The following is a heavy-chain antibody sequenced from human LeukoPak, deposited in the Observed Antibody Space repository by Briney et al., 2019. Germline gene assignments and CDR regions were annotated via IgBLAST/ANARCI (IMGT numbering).Heavy chain of an antibody. CDR1: GGTFSSYA. D-gene: IGHD3-22*01. CDR2: IIPILGIA. CDR3: ARDRGDYYDSSGYVT. Sequence: ASVMVSCKASGGTFSSYAISWVRQAPGQGLEWMGRIIPILGIANYAQKFQGRVTITADKSTSTAYMELSSLRSEDTAVCYCARDRGDYYDSSGYVTWGQGTLVTVSS. J-gene: IGHJ4*02. V-gene: IGHV1-69*04.